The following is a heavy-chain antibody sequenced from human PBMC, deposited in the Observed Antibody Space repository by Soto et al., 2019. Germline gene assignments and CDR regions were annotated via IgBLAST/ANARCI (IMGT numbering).Heavy chain of an antibody. J-gene: IGHJ6*03. Sequence: SETLSLTCAVYGGSFSGYYWSWIRQPPGKGLEWIGEINHSGSTNYNPSLKSRVTISVDTSKNQFSLKLSSVTAADTAVYYCAREGVWFGTYYYMDVWGKGTTVTVS. D-gene: IGHD3-10*01. CDR1: GGSFSGYY. CDR3: AREGVWFGTYYYMDV. CDR2: INHSGST. V-gene: IGHV4-34*01.